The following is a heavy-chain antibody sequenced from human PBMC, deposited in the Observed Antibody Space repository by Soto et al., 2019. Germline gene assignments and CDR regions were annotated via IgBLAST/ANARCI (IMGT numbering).Heavy chain of an antibody. CDR3: VRLSDGGAYVKPDTLDI. D-gene: IGHD2-21*01. J-gene: IGHJ3*02. V-gene: IGHV5-51*01. CDR1: SFTFTNYW. CDR2: IYAGDSDT. Sequence: GESLKISCRGSSFTFTNYWLGWVRQMPGKGLEWLSTIYAGDSDTRYSPSVQGHVTISADKSIITAHLHWYRLKASDTAMYYCVRLSDGGAYVKPDTLDIWGQGTMVTVSS.